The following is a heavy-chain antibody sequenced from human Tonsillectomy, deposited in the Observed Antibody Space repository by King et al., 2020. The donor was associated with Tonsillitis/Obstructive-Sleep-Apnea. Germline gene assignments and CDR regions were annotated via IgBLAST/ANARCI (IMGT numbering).Heavy chain of an antibody. D-gene: IGHD2-8*02. J-gene: IGHJ4*02. CDR3: ARILVVYAPGLGDYSPHPDY. CDR2: IFSNDEK. V-gene: IGHV2-26*01. CDR1: GFSLSNARMG. Sequence: TLQESGPVLVKPPETLTLTCTVSGFSLSNARMGVSWIRQPPGKALEWLAHIFSNDEKSYSTSLKSRLTISKDTSKSQVVLTMTNMDPVDTATYYCARILVVYAPGLGDYSPHPDYWGQGTLVTVSS.